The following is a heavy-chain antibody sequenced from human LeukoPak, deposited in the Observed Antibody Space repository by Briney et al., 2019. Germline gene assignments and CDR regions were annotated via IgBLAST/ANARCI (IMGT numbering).Heavy chain of an antibody. J-gene: IGHJ4*02. CDR1: GFTFSSYA. CDR3: AKTMVRGVIIPLFDY. D-gene: IGHD3-10*01. V-gene: IGHV3-23*01. Sequence: PGGSLRLSCAASGFTFSSYAMSWVRQAPGKGLEWVSAISGSGGSTYYADSVKGRFTISRDNSKNPLYLQMNSLRAEDTAVYYCAKTMVRGVIIPLFDYWGQGTLVTVSS. CDR2: ISGSGGST.